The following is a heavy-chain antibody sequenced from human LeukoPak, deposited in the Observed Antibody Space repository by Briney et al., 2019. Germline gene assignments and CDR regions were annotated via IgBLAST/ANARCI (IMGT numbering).Heavy chain of an antibody. D-gene: IGHD3-22*01. J-gene: IGHJ5*02. V-gene: IGHV3-74*01. CDR1: GFTFSNFW. Sequence: PGGSLRLSCAASGFTFSNFWMHWVRQVPGKGLVWVSRINGDGTITSYADSVKGRFTVSRDNSKNTLYLQMNSLRAEDTAVYYCAKDTGINYDSSGYYLSWFDPWGQGTLVTVSS. CDR3: AKDTGINYDSSGYYLSWFDP. CDR2: INGDGTIT.